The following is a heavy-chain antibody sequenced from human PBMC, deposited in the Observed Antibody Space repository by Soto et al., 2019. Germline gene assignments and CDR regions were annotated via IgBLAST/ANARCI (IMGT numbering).Heavy chain of an antibody. Sequence: SVKVSCPASGGTFSSYASSWVQQAPRQGLELLGGIIPIFGTANYAQKFQGRVTLTWDTSLNTAYMELSSLITEDTAVYYCARPPGYISDWYYFDLWGQGTQVTVSS. CDR2: IIPIFGTA. CDR3: ARPPGYISDWYYFDL. V-gene: IGHV1-69*06. J-gene: IGHJ4*02. D-gene: IGHD3-9*01. CDR1: GGTFSSYA.